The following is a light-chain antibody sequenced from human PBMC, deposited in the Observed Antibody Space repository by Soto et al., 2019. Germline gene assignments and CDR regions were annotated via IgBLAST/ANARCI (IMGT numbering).Light chain of an antibody. CDR3: QQYGSSPWT. CDR1: QSVSSSW. V-gene: IGKV3-20*01. J-gene: IGKJ1*01. CDR2: GAS. Sequence: EIMLTQSPGTLSLSTGERATLSCRASQSVSSSWLAWYQQKPGQAPRLLIYGASSRATGIPDRVSGSGSGTDFTLTISRLEPEDFAVYYCQQYGSSPWTFGQGTKVDI.